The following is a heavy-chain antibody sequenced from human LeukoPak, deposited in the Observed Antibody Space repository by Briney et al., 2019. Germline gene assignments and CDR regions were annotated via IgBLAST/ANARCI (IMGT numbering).Heavy chain of an antibody. CDR1: GGSFSGYY. CDR3: ASTSGSGWYPDY. CDR2: INHSGST. D-gene: IGHD6-19*01. Sequence: SETLSLTCAVYGGSFSGYYWSWIRQPPGKGLEWIGEINHSGSTNYNPSLKSRVTISVDTSKNQFSLKLSSVTAADTAVYYCASTSGSGWYPDYWGQGTLVTVSS. V-gene: IGHV4-34*01. J-gene: IGHJ4*02.